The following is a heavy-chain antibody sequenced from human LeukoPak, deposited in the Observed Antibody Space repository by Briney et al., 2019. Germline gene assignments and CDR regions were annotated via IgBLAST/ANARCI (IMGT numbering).Heavy chain of an antibody. V-gene: IGHV4-59*08. J-gene: IGHJ6*02. CDR3: ARLDYAYYYGMDV. Sequence: SGTLSLTCTVSGGSISSYYWSWIRQPPGKGLEWIGHIYYSGSTNYNPSLKSRVTISVDTSKNQFSLKLSSVTAADTAVYYCARLDYAYYYGMDVWGQGTTVTVSS. CDR1: GGSISSYY. CDR2: IYYSGST. D-gene: IGHD4-17*01.